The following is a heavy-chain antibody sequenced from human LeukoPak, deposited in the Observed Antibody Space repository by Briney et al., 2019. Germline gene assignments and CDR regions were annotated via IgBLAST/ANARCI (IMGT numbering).Heavy chain of an antibody. CDR3: ARAGDSGSLFDP. D-gene: IGHD1-26*01. Sequence: ASVKVSCKASGYTFTSYDINWVRQATGQGLEWMGWMNPNSGNTGYAQKFQGRVTLTRNTSISTAYMELSSLRSEDTAVYYCARAGDSGSLFDPWGQGTLVTVSS. J-gene: IGHJ5*02. CDR2: MNPNSGNT. CDR1: GYTFTSYD. V-gene: IGHV1-8*01.